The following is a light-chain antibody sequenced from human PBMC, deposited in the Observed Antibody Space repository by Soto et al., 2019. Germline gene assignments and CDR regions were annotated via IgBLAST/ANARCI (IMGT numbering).Light chain of an antibody. CDR3: QQRKT. CDR1: QSISSY. CDR2: AAS. J-gene: IGKJ1*01. Sequence: DIQMTQSPSSLSASVGDRVTITCRASQSISSYLNCYQQKPGKAPKLLIYAASSLQSGVPSRFSGSGSWTDFTLNISSLQPEDFATYYCQQRKTFGQGTKVEIK. V-gene: IGKV1-39*01.